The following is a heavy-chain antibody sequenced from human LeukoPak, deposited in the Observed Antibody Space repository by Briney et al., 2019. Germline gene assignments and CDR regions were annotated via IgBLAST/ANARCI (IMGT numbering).Heavy chain of an antibody. D-gene: IGHD1-26*01. V-gene: IGHV4-4*07. J-gene: IGHJ5*02. CDR1: GGSISSYY. Sequence: PSETLSLTCTVSGGSISSYYWSWIRQPAGKGLEWIGRIYTSGSTNYNPSLKSRVTMSVDTSKNQFSLKLSSVTAADTAVYYCARDLRSGSRNWFDPWGQGTLVTVSS. CDR3: ARDLRSGSRNWFDP. CDR2: IYTSGST.